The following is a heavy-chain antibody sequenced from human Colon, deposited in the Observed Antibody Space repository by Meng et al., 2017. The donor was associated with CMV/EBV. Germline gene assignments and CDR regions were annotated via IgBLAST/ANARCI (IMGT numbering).Heavy chain of an antibody. Sequence: GESLKISCAASGFTFSSYSMNWVRQAPGKGLEWVSYISSSSSTIYYADSVKGRFTISRDNAKNSLYLQMNSLRAEDTAVYYCLRITMVRGDDYWGQGTLVTVSS. CDR2: ISSSSSTI. CDR1: GFTFSSYS. V-gene: IGHV3-48*04. D-gene: IGHD3-10*01. J-gene: IGHJ4*02. CDR3: LRITMVRGDDY.